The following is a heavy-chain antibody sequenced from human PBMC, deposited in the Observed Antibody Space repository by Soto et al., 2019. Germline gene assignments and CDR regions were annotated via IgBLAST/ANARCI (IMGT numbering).Heavy chain of an antibody. J-gene: IGHJ4*02. V-gene: IGHV1-3*01. Sequence: ASVKVSCKASGYTFTSYAIHWVCQAPGQRLEWMGWINPGNGNTRYSQKFQGRVTISRDTSASTAYMEMSSLRFEDTAVYYCARVPRYNWNYAVDYWGPGTLVTVSS. CDR1: GYTFTSYA. D-gene: IGHD1-7*01. CDR3: ARVPRYNWNYAVDY. CDR2: INPGNGNT.